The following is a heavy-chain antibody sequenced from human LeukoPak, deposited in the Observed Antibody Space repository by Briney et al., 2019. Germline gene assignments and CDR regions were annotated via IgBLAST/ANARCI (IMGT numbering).Heavy chain of an antibody. D-gene: IGHD3-9*01. J-gene: IGHJ4*02. V-gene: IGHV1-46*01. CDR3: ARSPDILTGENFDY. CDR2: SNPSGGST. Sequence: AASVKVSCKASGYTFTSYYLHWVRQAPGQGLEWMGISNPSGGSTGYAQKFQGRVTMTRDMSISTAYMELSRLRSDDTAVYYCARSPDILTGENFDYWGQGTLVTVSS. CDR1: GYTFTSYY.